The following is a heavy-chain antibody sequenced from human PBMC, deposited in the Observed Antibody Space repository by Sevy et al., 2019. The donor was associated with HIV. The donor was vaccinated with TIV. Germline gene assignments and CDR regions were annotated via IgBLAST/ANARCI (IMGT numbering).Heavy chain of an antibody. V-gene: IGHV4-4*07. Sequence: SETLSLTCTVSGGSISSYYWSWIRQPAGKGLEWIGRIYTSGSTNYNPSLKSRVTMSVDTSKNQFSLKLSSVTAADTAVYYCVRDGEYYDILTGYYRGAFDIWGQGTMVTVSS. CDR2: IYTSGST. J-gene: IGHJ3*02. CDR3: VRDGEYYDILTGYYRGAFDI. D-gene: IGHD3-9*01. CDR1: GGSISSYY.